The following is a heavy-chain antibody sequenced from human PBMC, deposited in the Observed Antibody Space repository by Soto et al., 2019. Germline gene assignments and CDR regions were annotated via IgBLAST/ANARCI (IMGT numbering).Heavy chain of an antibody. CDR1: GFTFDDYT. D-gene: IGHD6-13*01. CDR2: ISWDGGST. J-gene: IGHJ4*02. CDR3: AKDGSSSWQMIDY. V-gene: IGHV3-43*01. Sequence: GGSLRLSCAASGFTFDDYTMHWVRQAPGKGLEWVSLISWDGGSTYYADSVKGRFTISRDNSKNSLYLQMNSLRTEDTALYYCAKDGSSSWQMIDYWGQGTLVTVSS.